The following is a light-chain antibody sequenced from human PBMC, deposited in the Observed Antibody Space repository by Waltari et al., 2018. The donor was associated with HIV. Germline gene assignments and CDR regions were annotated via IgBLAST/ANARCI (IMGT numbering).Light chain of an antibody. CDR3: TSYGGSNNVL. V-gene: IGLV2-8*01. CDR2: EVS. CDR1: SSDIGAYKY. Sequence: QSALTQPPSASGSPGQSVTISCTGTSSDIGAYKYVSWYQQHPGKAPKLIISEVSNRPSGVPDRVSGSKSGNTASLTVSGLQAEDEADYYCTSYGGSNNVLFGGGTKLTVL. J-gene: IGLJ2*01.